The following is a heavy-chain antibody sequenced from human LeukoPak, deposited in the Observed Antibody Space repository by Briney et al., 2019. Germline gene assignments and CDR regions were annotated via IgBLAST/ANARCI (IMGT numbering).Heavy chain of an antibody. Sequence: GGSLRLSCAASGFTFSGSAMHWVRQASGKGLEWVGRIRSKANSYATAYAASVKGRFTISRDDSKNTAYLQMNSLRAEDTAVYYCAKEWQQLVPDYWGQGTLVTVSS. V-gene: IGHV3-73*01. CDR3: AKEWQQLVPDY. CDR1: GFTFSGSA. J-gene: IGHJ4*02. D-gene: IGHD6-13*01. CDR2: IRSKANSYAT.